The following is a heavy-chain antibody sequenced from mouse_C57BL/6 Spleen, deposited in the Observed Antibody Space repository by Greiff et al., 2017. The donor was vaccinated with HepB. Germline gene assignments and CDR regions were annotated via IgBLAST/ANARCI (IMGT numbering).Heavy chain of an antibody. CDR3: ARSYYDYPYYAMDY. D-gene: IGHD2-4*01. CDR1: GFSLSTSGMG. CDR2: IYWDDDK. V-gene: IGHV8-12*01. Sequence: QVTLKVCGPGILQSSQTLSLTCSFSGFSLSTSGMGVSWIRQPSGKGLEWLAHIYWDDDKRYNPSLKSRLTISKDTSRNQVFLKITSVDTADTATYYCARSYYDYPYYAMDYWGQGTSVTVSS. J-gene: IGHJ4*01.